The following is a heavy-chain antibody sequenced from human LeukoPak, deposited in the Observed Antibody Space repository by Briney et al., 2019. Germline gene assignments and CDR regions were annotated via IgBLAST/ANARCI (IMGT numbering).Heavy chain of an antibody. D-gene: IGHD2/OR15-2a*01. CDR2: INHSGST. J-gene: IGHJ6*03. CDR3: ARLLSAIAPYYYYYYMDV. Sequence: SETLSLTCTVFGDSISSSSFYWGWIRQPPGKGLEWIGEINHSGSTNYNPSPKGRVTISVDTSKNQFSLKLSSVTAADTAVYYCARLLSAIAPYYYYYYMDVWGKGSTVTVSS. CDR1: GDSISSSSFY. V-gene: IGHV4-39*07.